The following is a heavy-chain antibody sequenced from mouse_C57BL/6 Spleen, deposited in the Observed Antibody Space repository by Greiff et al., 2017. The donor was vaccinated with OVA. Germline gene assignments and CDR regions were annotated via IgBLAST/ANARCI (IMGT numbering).Heavy chain of an antibody. V-gene: IGHV1-69*01. CDR3: ARSGGHWFAD. CDR2: IDPSDSYT. D-gene: IGHD1-1*02. CDR1: GYTFTSYW. J-gene: IGHJ3*01. Sequence: VQLQQPGAELVMPGASVKLSCKASGYTFTSYWMHWVKQRPGQGLEWIGEIDPSDSYTNYNQKFKGKSTLTVDKSSSTAYMQLSSLTSEDSAVYYCARSGGHWFADWGQGTLVTVSA.